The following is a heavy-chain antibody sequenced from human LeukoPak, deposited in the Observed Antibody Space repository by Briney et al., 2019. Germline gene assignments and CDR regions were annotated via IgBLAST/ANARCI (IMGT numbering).Heavy chain of an antibody. Sequence: SQTLSLTCAISGDSVSSNSAAWNWIRQSPSRGLEWLGRTYYRSKWFNNFAVSVKSRITINPDTSKNQFSLQLNSVTPEDTAVYYCARDLWAPGAFDIWGQGTMVTVSS. J-gene: IGHJ3*02. CDR1: GDSVSSNSAA. CDR2: TYYRSKWFN. CDR3: ARDLWAPGAFDI. V-gene: IGHV6-1*01. D-gene: IGHD7-27*01.